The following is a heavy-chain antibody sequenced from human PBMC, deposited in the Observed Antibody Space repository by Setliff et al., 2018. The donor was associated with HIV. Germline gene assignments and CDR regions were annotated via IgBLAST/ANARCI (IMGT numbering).Heavy chain of an antibody. D-gene: IGHD3-22*01. CDR3: ARPYDSLYG. V-gene: IGHV4-38-2*01. Sequence: SETLSLTCAVSGYSIRSGYYWGWIRQSPGKGLEWIGTMFRTGTSYYNPSLTSRVTISQDTSKNQFSLKLTSVTAADTAIYYCARPYDSLYGWGQGVLVTVSS. J-gene: IGHJ4*02. CDR2: MFRTGTS. CDR1: GYSIRSGYY.